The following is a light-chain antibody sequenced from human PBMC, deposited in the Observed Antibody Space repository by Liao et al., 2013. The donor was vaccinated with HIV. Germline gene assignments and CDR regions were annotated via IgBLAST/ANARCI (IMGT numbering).Light chain of an antibody. CDR2: QDT. Sequence: SYELTQPPSLSVSPGQTASITCFGAKLGDKYSYWYQQKPGQSPLLVIYQDTYRPSGIPERFSGSNSGNTATLTISTVEAGDEADYYCQVWDSSSDHAVFGGGTKLTVL. CDR3: QVWDSSSDHAV. J-gene: IGLJ2*01. V-gene: IGLV3-1*01. CDR1: KLGDKY.